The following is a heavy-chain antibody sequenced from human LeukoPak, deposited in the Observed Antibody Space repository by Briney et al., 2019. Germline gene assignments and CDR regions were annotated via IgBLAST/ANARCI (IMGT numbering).Heavy chain of an antibody. D-gene: IGHD3-3*01. Sequence: SETLSLTCTVSGGSISSSSYYWGWIRQPPGKGLEWIGEINHSGSTNYNPSLKSRVTISVDTSKNQFSLKLSSVTAADTAVYYCARSPPTYYDSWSGHANWFDPWGQGTLVTVSS. CDR1: GGSISSSSYY. CDR3: ARSPPTYYDSWSGHANWFDP. V-gene: IGHV4-39*07. J-gene: IGHJ5*02. CDR2: INHSGST.